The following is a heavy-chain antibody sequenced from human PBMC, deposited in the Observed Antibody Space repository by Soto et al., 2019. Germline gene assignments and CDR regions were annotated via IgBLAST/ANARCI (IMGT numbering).Heavy chain of an antibody. CDR1: GYTFSTYT. J-gene: IGHJ3*02. CDR2: VNAGNGNT. V-gene: IGHV1-3*01. Sequence: GAAVKVSCKATGYTFSTYTMHWVRQAPGQKVEWMGWVNAGNGNTRYSQKCQCRVTSTSDTFATSGYMKLSSLTSEDAAVYYCASTSSHHDGFDMWGQGTKVTVSS. CDR3: ASTSSHHDGFDM.